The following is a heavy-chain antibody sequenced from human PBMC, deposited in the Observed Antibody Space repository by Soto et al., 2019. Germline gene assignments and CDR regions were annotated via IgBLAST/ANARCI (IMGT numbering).Heavy chain of an antibody. D-gene: IGHD6-19*01. Sequence: ASVKVSCKASGYTFTSNGISWVRQAPEQGLEWMGWISAYNGNTNYAQMLQGRVTMTTDTSTSTAYMELRSLRSDDTAVYYCARVRGGQWLVDYYYGMDVWGQGATVTVSS. V-gene: IGHV1-18*01. CDR3: ARVRGGQWLVDYYYGMDV. CDR2: ISAYNGNT. J-gene: IGHJ6*02. CDR1: GYTFTSNG.